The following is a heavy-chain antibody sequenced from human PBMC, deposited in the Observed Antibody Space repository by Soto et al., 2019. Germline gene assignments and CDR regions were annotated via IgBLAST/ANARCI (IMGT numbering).Heavy chain of an antibody. J-gene: IGHJ6*02. V-gene: IGHV4-34*01. CDR2: INHSGST. CDR3: ARLNGYCVSTGCHGYYGMDV. D-gene: IGHD2-2*03. CDR1: GGSFSGYY. Sequence: ASETLSLTCAVYGGSFSGYYWSWIRQPPGKGLEWIGEINHSGSTNYNPSLLSRVTISADTSKNEFSLRLSSVTAADTAVYYCARLNGYCVSTGCHGYYGMDVWGQGTTVTVSS.